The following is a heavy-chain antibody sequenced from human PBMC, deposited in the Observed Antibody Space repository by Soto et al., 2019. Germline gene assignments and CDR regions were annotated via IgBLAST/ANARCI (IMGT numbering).Heavy chain of an antibody. Sequence: PSETLSLTCAVYGGSFSGYYWSWIRQSPGKGLEWIGEINHSGSTNYNPPLKSRVTISVDTSKNQFSLKLSSVTAADTAVYYCARGQMHYGGNSGVFDYWGQGTLVTVS. V-gene: IGHV4-34*01. J-gene: IGHJ4*02. CDR1: GGSFSGYY. D-gene: IGHD4-17*01. CDR3: ARGQMHYGGNSGVFDY. CDR2: INHSGST.